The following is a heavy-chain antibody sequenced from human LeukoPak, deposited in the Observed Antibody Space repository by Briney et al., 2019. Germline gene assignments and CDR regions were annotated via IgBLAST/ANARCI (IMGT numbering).Heavy chain of an antibody. Sequence: SETLSLTCTVSGGSISSNNYYWGWIRQPPGKGLEWIGGISYTGSTSYNPSLKSRVTISVDTSKNQVSLKLSSVTAADTAVYYCARPYTSGWYGGFDQWGQGTLVTVSS. CDR2: ISYTGST. J-gene: IGHJ4*02. D-gene: IGHD6-19*01. CDR1: GGSISSNNYY. CDR3: ARPYTSGWYGGFDQ. V-gene: IGHV4-39*01.